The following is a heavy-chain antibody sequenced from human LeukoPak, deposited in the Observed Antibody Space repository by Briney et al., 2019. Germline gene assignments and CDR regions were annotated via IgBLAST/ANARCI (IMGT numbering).Heavy chain of an antibody. Sequence: GSLRLSCVASGFTFSSYWMSWVRQAPGKKLEWVSDIYSDGSTFYADSVKGRFTISRDNSKNTLYLQMNSLRAEDTAVYHCARYDFILISYFDLWGRGTLVTVSS. CDR2: IYSDGST. V-gene: IGHV3-53*01. J-gene: IGHJ2*01. CDR1: GFTFSSYW. CDR3: ARYDFILISYFDL. D-gene: IGHD3-3*01.